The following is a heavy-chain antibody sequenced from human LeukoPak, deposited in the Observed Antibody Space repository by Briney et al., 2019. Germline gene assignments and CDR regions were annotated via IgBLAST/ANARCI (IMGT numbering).Heavy chain of an antibody. CDR1: GDSISNSRHY. CDR2: IYPSGNT. V-gene: IGHV4-61*02. D-gene: IGHD4/OR15-4a*01. J-gene: IGHJ4*02. Sequence: SETLSLTCTVSGDSISNSRHYWSWIRQPAGKGLEWIGRIYPSGNTHYNPSLKSRVTISLDTSKNQFSLILRSVTATDTAMYYCARDGVVTMELDYWGQGTLVTVSS. CDR3: ARDGVVTMELDY.